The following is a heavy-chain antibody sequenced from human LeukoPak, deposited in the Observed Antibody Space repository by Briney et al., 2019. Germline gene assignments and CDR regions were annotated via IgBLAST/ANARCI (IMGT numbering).Heavy chain of an antibody. CDR2: IYYSGST. J-gene: IGHJ4*02. V-gene: IGHV4-39*01. CDR3: ARHPYDSSGYFDY. CDR1: GGSISSSSYY. D-gene: IGHD3-22*01. Sequence: SETLPLTCTVSGGSISSSSYYWGWIRQPPGKGLEWIGSIYYSGSTYYNPSLKSRVTISVDTSKNQFSLKLSSVTAADTAVYYCARHPYDSSGYFDYWGQGTLVTVSS.